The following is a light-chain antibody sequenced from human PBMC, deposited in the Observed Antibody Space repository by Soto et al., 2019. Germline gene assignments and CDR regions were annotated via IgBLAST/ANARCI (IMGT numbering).Light chain of an antibody. Sequence: DIVLTQSPGTLSLSPGERATLSCRASQSVDTYLAWYQQKAGQAPRLLIYDASNRATGIPARFSGSGSGTDFTLTISGLEPEDFGIYYCQQRSDWPPITFGQGTRLEIK. CDR3: QQRSDWPPIT. CDR2: DAS. CDR1: QSVDTY. V-gene: IGKV3-11*01. J-gene: IGKJ5*01.